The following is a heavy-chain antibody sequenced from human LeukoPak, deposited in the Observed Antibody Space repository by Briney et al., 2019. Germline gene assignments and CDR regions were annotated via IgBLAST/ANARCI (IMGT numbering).Heavy chain of an antibody. D-gene: IGHD6-6*01. CDR3: ARDLYSSSSWWFDP. V-gene: IGHV3-33*01. CDR2: IWYDGNNK. J-gene: IGHJ5*02. CDR1: GFTFSSYG. Sequence: GGSLRLSCAASGFTFSSYGMHWVRQAPGKGLEWVAVIWYDGNNKYYADSVKCRFTISRDNSKNTLYLQMNSLRAEDTAVYYCARDLYSSSSWWFDPWGQGTLVTVSS.